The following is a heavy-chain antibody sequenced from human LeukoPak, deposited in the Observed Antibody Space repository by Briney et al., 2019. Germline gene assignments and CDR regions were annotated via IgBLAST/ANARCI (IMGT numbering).Heavy chain of an antibody. CDR1: KFTLSSYA. V-gene: IGHV3-23*01. CDR2: ISGSGGST. CDR3: AKNCITGCAMIYYYYVDV. J-gene: IGHJ6*03. Sequence: GGSLRLSCAASKFTLSSYAMSWVRQAPGKGLEWVSVISGSGGSTYYADSVKGRFTISRDNSKNTLYLQMNSLRAEDTAVYYCAKNCITGCAMIYYYYVDVWGKGTTVTVSS. D-gene: IGHD2-2*01.